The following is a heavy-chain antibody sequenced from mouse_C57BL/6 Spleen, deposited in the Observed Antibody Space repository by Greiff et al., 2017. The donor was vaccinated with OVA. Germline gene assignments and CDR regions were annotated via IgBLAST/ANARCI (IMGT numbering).Heavy chain of an antibody. CDR1: GYTFTSYW. J-gene: IGHJ3*01. Sequence: QVQLQQPGAELVKPGASVKVSCKASGYTFTSYWMHWVKQRPGQGLEWIGRIHPSDSDTNYNQKFKGKATLTVDKSSSTAYMQLSSLTSEDSTVYSCAIVATMFTTGFAFWGQGTLVTVSA. CDR2: IHPSDSDT. D-gene: IGHD2-2*01. V-gene: IGHV1-74*01. CDR3: AIVATMFTTGFAF.